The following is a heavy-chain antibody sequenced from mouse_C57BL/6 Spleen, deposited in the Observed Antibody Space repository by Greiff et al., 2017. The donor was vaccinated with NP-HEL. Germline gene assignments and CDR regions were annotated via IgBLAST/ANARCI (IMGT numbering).Heavy chain of an antibody. CDR2: ISSGGDYI. V-gene: IGHV5-9-1*02. D-gene: IGHD2-4*01. J-gene: IGHJ3*01. Sequence: VKLVESGEGLVKPGGSLKLSCAASGFTFSSYAMSWVRQTPEKRLEWVAYISSGGDYIYYADTVTGRFTISRDNARNTLYLQMSSLKSEDTAMYYCTSLYDYGAYWGQGTLVTVSA. CDR3: TSLYDYGAY. CDR1: GFTFSSYA.